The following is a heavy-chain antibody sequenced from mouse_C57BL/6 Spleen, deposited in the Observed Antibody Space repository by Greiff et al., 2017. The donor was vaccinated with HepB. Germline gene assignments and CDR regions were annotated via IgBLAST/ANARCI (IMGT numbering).Heavy chain of an antibody. J-gene: IGHJ4*01. V-gene: IGHV2-9-1*01. CDR1: GFSLTSYA. CDR2: IWTGGGT. Sequence: VQGVESGPGLVAPSQSLSITCTVSGFSLTSYAISWVRQPPGKGLEWLGVIWTGGGTNYNSALKSRLSISKDNSKSQVFLKMNSLQTDDTARYYCARDYYGSEGAMDYWGQGTSVTVSS. D-gene: IGHD1-1*01. CDR3: ARDYYGSEGAMDY.